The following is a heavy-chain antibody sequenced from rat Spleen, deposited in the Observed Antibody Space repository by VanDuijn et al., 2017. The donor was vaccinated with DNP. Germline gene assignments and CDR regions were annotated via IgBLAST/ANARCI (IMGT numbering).Heavy chain of an antibody. CDR1: GFTFSNHG. CDR3: TTVGPYYGYTHWYFDF. Sequence: EVRLVESGGDLVQPGRSLKLSCSASGFTFSNHGMAWVRQAPTKGLEWVATITTSGGTCFYRDSVKVRFTISRDNAKSTLYLQMDSLRSEDTATYYCTTVGPYYGYTHWYFDFWGPGTMVTVSS. J-gene: IGHJ1*01. D-gene: IGHD1-9*01. V-gene: IGHV5-27*01. CDR2: ITTSGGTC.